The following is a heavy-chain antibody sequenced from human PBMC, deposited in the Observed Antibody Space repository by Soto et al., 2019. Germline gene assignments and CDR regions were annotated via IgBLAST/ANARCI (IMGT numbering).Heavy chain of an antibody. CDR3: ARVLGKLDRKAVAAPRGINWFDP. Sequence: QVQLQESGPGLVKPSETLSLTCTVSGGSISSYYWSWIRQPAGKGLEWIGRIYTSGSTNYTPSLTGRVTMSVDTSKNQFSLKLSSVTAADTAVYYCARVLGKLDRKAVAAPRGINWFDPWGQGTLVTVSS. D-gene: IGHD6-19*01. V-gene: IGHV4-4*07. J-gene: IGHJ5*02. CDR2: IYTSGST. CDR1: GGSISSYY.